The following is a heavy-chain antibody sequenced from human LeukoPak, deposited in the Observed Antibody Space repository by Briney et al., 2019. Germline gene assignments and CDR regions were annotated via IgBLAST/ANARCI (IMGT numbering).Heavy chain of an antibody. J-gene: IGHJ5*02. CDR1: GFTFDDYA. CDR3: AKGASRDGGVSGA. V-gene: IGHV3-9*01. D-gene: IGHD2-8*02. CDR2: ISWNSGSI. Sequence: PGGSLRLSCAASGFTFDDYAMRWVRQAPGKGLEWVAGISWNSGSIGYADSVRGRFTISRDNAKNSLYLQMNSLRAEDTALYYCAKGASRDGGVSGAWSQGTLVTVSS.